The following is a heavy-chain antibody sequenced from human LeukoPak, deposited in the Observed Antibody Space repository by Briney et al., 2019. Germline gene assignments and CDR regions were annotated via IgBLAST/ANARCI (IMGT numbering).Heavy chain of an antibody. CDR2: IIPIFGTA. Sequence: ASVKVSCKASGGTFSSYAISWVRQAPGQGLEWMGGIIPIFGTANYAQKFQGRVTITADESTSTAYMELSSLRSEDTAVYYCARSRRGYYYDSSGYYFSVWGKGTTVTISS. D-gene: IGHD3-22*01. V-gene: IGHV1-69*13. CDR3: ARSRRGYYYDSSGYYFSV. J-gene: IGHJ6*04. CDR1: GGTFSSYA.